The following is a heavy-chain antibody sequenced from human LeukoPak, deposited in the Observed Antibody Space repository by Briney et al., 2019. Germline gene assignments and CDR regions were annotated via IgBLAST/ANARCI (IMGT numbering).Heavy chain of an antibody. V-gene: IGHV3-33*01. J-gene: IGHJ4*02. CDR3: ARGLTEVGD. Sequence: GRSLILSCAASGFTFSNYGMHWVRQAPGKGLEWVAVIWYDGSNTFYVDSVKGRFTISRDNSKNTLYLQMNNLRAEDTAVYYCARGLTEVGDWGQGTLVTVSS. CDR2: IWYDGSNT. CDR1: GFTFSNYG. D-gene: IGHD1-14*01.